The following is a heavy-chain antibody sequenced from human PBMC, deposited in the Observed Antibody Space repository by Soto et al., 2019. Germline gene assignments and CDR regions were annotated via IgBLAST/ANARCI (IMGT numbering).Heavy chain of an antibody. CDR1: GYSFTNYW. V-gene: IGHV5-51*01. D-gene: IGHD3-22*01. CDR2: THPGDSDT. Sequence: GESLKISCKGSGYSFTNYWIGWVRQLPGKGLEWMGITHPGDSDTRYSPSFQGQATISADKSISTAYLQWSSLKASDTAMYYCASDTMIAPSPAFDIWGQGTMVTVSS. J-gene: IGHJ3*02. CDR3: ASDTMIAPSPAFDI.